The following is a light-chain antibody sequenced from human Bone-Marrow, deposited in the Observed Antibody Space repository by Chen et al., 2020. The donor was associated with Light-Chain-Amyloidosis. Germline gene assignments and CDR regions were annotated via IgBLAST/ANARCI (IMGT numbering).Light chain of an antibody. CDR3: QSYDRSLRGSVV. CDR2: GDN. CDR1: RSNIGGGDD. Sequence: QSVLTQPPSVSGAPGQKVTISCIGDRSNIGGGDDVHWYQQLPGKAPKILIYGDNYRPSGVPDRFSGSKSGTSASLDISVLLTDDGAEYCGQSYDRSLRGSVVLGGGTKLTGL. J-gene: IGLJ2*01. V-gene: IGLV1-40*01.